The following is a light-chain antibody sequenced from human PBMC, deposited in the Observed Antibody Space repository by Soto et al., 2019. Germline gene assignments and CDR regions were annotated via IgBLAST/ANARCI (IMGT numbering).Light chain of an antibody. CDR3: QQYNNWPLT. CDR1: QSVTSN. CDR2: GAS. Sequence: EIVMTQSPATLSVSPGERVTFSCRASQSVTSNLAWYQHKPGQAPRLLISGASTGATGVPARFSGGGSGTEFTLTINSLQSEHFAVYYCQQYNNWPLTFGQGTKVDIK. J-gene: IGKJ1*01. V-gene: IGKV3-15*01.